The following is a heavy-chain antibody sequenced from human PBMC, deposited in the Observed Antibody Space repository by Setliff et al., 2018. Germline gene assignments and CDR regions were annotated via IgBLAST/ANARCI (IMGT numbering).Heavy chain of an antibody. CDR1: GGSISSYY. D-gene: IGHD3-16*01. Sequence: SETLSLTCTVSGGSISSYYWSWIRQPPGKRLEWIGYIYYSGSTNYNPSLESRVTISVDTSKNQFSLGLNSATAADTAVYYCARLRGAFDYWGQGTLVT. CDR2: IYYSGST. V-gene: IGHV4-59*01. J-gene: IGHJ4*02. CDR3: ARLRGAFDY.